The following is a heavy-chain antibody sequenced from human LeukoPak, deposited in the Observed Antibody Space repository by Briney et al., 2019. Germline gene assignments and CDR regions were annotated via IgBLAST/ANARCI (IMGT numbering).Heavy chain of an antibody. J-gene: IGHJ6*03. Sequence: ASETLSLTCTVSGGSISSYYWSWIRQPPGKGLEWIGYIYYTGSTNYNPSLKSRVTISVDTSKNQFSLKLSSVTAADTAVYYCARANWSHNYYYMDVWGKGTTVTVSS. CDR1: GGSISSYY. D-gene: IGHD1-20*01. CDR2: IYYTGST. CDR3: ARANWSHNYYYMDV. V-gene: IGHV4-59*08.